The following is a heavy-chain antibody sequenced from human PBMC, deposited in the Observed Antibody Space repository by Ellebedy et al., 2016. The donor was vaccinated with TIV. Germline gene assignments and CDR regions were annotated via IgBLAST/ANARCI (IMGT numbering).Heavy chain of an antibody. V-gene: IGHV3-7*01. Sequence: GESLKISCAASGFSFSNSAMTWARQAPGKGLEWVANIKQDGSEESYVEYVKGRFTVSRDNAKNSLCLQMNSLRAEDTAVYYCARGLDYGGNAHFDLWGRGTLVTVSS. CDR2: IKQDGSEE. CDR3: ARGLDYGGNAHFDL. CDR1: GFSFSNSA. J-gene: IGHJ2*01. D-gene: IGHD4-23*01.